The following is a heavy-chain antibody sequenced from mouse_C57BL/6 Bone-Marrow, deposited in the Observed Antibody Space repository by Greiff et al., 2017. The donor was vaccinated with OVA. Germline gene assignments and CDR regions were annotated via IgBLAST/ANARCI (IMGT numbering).Heavy chain of an antibody. Sequence: EVKLVESAGGLVQPGSSLKLSCTASGFTFSDYYMAWVRQVPEKGLEWVANINYDGSSTYYLDSLKSRFIISRDNAKNILYLQMSSLKSEDTATYYCARDHGYSYYYAMDYWGQGTSVTVSS. D-gene: IGHD2-3*01. CDR1: GFTFSDYY. CDR3: ARDHGYSYYYAMDY. V-gene: IGHV5-16*01. CDR2: INYDGSST. J-gene: IGHJ4*01.